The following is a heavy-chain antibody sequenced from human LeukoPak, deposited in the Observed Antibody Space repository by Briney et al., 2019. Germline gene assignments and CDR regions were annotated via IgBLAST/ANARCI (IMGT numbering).Heavy chain of an antibody. J-gene: IGHJ5*02. CDR2: ISYSGST. CDR1: GGSISSSSYY. Sequence: PSETLSLTCTVSGGSISSSSYYWGWIRQPPGKGLEWIGSISYSGSTYYNPSLTSRVTISVDTSKNQFSLKLSSVTAADAAVYYCARHPSGQGYCSSTSCYTDPWGQGTLVTVSS. CDR3: ARHPSGQGYCSSTSCYTDP. D-gene: IGHD2-2*02. V-gene: IGHV4-39*01.